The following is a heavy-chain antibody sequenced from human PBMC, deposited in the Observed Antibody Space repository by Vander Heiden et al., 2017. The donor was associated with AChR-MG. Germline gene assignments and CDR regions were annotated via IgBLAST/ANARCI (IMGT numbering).Heavy chain of an antibody. CDR3: ARRPEKYRGVWYFDL. CDR1: GGSLSSSSYY. J-gene: IGHJ2*01. D-gene: IGHD1-26*01. Sequence: QLQLQESGPGLVKPSETLSLTCTVSGGSLSSSSYYWGWIRQPPGKGLEWIGSIYYSGSTYYNPSLKSRVTISVDTSKNQFSLKLSSVTAADTAVYYCARRPEKYRGVWYFDLWGRGTLVTVSS. V-gene: IGHV4-39*01. CDR2: IYYSGST.